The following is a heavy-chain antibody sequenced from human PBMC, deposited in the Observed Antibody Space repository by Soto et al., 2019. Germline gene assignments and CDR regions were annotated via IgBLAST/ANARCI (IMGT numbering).Heavy chain of an antibody. CDR3: ARIYPHPKQGVIAAAGTGPDY. J-gene: IGHJ4*02. D-gene: IGHD6-13*01. CDR1: GYTFTSYG. CDR2: ISAYNGNT. V-gene: IGHV1-18*01. Sequence: ASVKVSCKASGYTFTSYGISWVRQAPGQGLEWMGWISAYNGNTNYAQKLQGRVTMTTDTSTSTAYMELRSLRSDDTAVYYCARIYPHPKQGVIAAAGTGPDYWAQGTLVTVSS.